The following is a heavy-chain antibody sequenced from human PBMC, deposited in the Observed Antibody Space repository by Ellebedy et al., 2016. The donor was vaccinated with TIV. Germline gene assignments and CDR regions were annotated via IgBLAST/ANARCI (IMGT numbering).Heavy chain of an antibody. J-gene: IGHJ3*02. V-gene: IGHV3-43D*03. Sequence: GESLKISCAASGFTFDDKAMHWVRQAPGKGLEWVSLITWDGDITFYADSLKGRFTIPRDKSKNSLYLQMNTLRPEDTDLYYCAKDMGERSSGWYNTFDIWGQGTMVTVFS. CDR3: AKDMGERSSGWYNTFDI. CDR2: ITWDGDIT. D-gene: IGHD6-19*01. CDR1: GFTFDDKA.